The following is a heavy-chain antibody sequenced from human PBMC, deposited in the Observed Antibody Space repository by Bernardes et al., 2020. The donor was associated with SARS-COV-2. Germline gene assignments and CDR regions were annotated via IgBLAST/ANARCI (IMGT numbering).Heavy chain of an antibody. CDR3: ARAGEYYHYGMDV. CDR1: GFTFSSYD. Sequence: GGSLRLSCAASGFTFSSYDMHWVRQATGQGLEWVSGIGAGGESYYPGSVKGRFTISRENAKNSLYLQMNSLGAGDTAVYYCARAGEYYHYGMDVWGQGTTVTVSS. J-gene: IGHJ6*02. D-gene: IGHD3-10*01. V-gene: IGHV3-13*01. CDR2: IGAGGES.